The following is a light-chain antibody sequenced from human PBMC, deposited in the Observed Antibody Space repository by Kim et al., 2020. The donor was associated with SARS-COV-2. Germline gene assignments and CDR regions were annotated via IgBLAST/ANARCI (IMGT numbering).Light chain of an antibody. J-gene: IGLJ1*01. V-gene: IGLV3-1*01. CDR1: KLGDKY. CDR3: QAWDSSTYYV. CDR2: QDS. Sequence: SYELTQPPSVSVSPGQTASITCSGDKLGDKYACWYQQKPGQSPVPVIYQDSKRPSGIPERFSGSNSGNTATLTISGTQAMDEAYYYCQAWDSSTYYVFGAGTQVTVL.